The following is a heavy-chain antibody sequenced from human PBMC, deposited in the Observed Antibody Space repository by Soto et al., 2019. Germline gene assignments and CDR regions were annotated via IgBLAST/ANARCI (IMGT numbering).Heavy chain of an antibody. D-gene: IGHD1-1*01. J-gene: IGHJ6*03. CDR1: GGSFSGYY. Sequence: SETLSLTWAVYGGSFSGYYWSWIRQPPGKGLEWIGEINHSGSTNYNPSLKSRVTISVDTSKNQFSLKLSSVTAADTAVYYCARVPGTRYYYYYYYMDVWGKGTTVTVSS. V-gene: IGHV4-34*01. CDR3: ARVPGTRYYYYYYYMDV. CDR2: INHSGST.